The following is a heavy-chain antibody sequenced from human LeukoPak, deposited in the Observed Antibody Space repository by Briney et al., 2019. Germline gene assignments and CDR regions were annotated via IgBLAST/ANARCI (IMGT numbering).Heavy chain of an antibody. CDR2: IRYDGSNK. Sequence: PGGPLRLSCAASGFTFRSYGMHWVRQAPGKGMEWVALIRYDGSNKYYADSVKGRFTISRDNSKNTLYLQMNSLRAEDTAVYYCTKEIPGDIVVVPAAPGYWGQGTLATVSS. D-gene: IGHD2-2*01. CDR3: TKEIPGDIVVVPAAPGY. J-gene: IGHJ4*02. V-gene: IGHV3-30*02. CDR1: GFTFRSYG.